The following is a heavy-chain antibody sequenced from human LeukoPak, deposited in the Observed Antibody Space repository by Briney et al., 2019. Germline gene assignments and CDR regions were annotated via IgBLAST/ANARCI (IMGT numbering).Heavy chain of an antibody. J-gene: IGHJ4*02. CDR2: ISGSGGST. CDR3: AKDRPRGYSSSWYVNYFDY. V-gene: IGHV3-23*01. D-gene: IGHD6-13*01. Sequence: SGGSLRLSCAASGFTFSGYAMSWVRQAPGKGLEWVSAISGSGGSTYYADSVKGRFTISRDNSKNTLYLQMNSLRAEDTAVYYCAKDRPRGYSSSWYVNYFDYWGQGTLVTVSS. CDR1: GFTFSGYA.